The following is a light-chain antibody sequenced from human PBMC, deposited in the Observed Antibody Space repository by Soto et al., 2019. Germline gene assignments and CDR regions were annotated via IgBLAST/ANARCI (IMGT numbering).Light chain of an antibody. Sequence: EIVMTQSPATLSVSPGERATLCCRASQSVSSSYLAWYQQKPGQAPRLLIYDTSNRATGIPDRFSGSGSGTDFTLTISRLEPEDFAVYYCQQRNYWPITFGQGTRLEI. J-gene: IGKJ5*01. CDR2: DTS. CDR1: QSVSSSY. V-gene: IGKV3D-20*02. CDR3: QQRNYWPIT.